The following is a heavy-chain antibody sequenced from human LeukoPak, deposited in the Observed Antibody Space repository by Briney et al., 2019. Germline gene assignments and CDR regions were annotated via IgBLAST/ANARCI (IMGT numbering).Heavy chain of an antibody. D-gene: IGHD3-22*01. J-gene: IGHJ4*02. CDR3: ARGILDSGGRYFDS. Sequence: GGSLRLSCAASGFIFSAYGMHWARQAPGKGLEWAAAIWYDGSKKYYADSVKGRFTISRDDSKNTVYLQMDSLKTEDTAVYYCARGILDSGGRYFDSWGQGTLVTVSP. CDR1: GFIFSAYG. V-gene: IGHV3-33*01. CDR2: IWYDGSKK.